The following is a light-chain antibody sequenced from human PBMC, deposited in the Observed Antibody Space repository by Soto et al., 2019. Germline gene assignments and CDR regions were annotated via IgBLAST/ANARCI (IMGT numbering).Light chain of an antibody. CDR1: QSLSSSY. J-gene: IGKJ2*01. Sequence: EIVLTQSPGTLSLSPGERATLSCRASQSLSSSYLAWYQQKPGQAPRLLIYGAYNRATGIPDRFSGSVSGTDFTLTISRLEPEDFAVYFCLQYASSLYTFGQGTKLEIK. CDR3: LQYASSLYT. CDR2: GAY. V-gene: IGKV3-20*01.